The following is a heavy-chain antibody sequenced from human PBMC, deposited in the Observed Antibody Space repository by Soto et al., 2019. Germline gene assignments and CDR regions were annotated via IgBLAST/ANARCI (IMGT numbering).Heavy chain of an antibody. D-gene: IGHD3-10*01. Sequence: QVHLEESGGSVVHPGRSLRLSCAASGFTFNTDAVHWVRQAPGKGLEWVAVVSSDGSNKYYSDSVKGRFSISRDNSNNTLSLQMNSLRTEDTAVYYCARGAITVLRGVDYWGRGTLVTVSS. J-gene: IGHJ4*02. CDR1: GFTFNTDA. CDR3: ARGAITVLRGVDY. CDR2: VSSDGSNK. V-gene: IGHV3-30*04.